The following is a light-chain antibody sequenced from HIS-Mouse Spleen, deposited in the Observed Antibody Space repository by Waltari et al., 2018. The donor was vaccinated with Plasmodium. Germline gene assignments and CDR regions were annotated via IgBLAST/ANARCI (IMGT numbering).Light chain of an antibody. CDR2: RDS. CDR3: QVWDSSTV. J-gene: IGLJ3*02. V-gene: IGLV3-9*01. CDR1: NIGSKK. Sequence: SYELTQPLSVSVALGQTARITCGGNNIGSKKVHWYQQKPGQAPVLVIYRDSNRPAGIHERFSGSNAGNTATLTISRAKAGDEADYYCQVWDSSTVFGGGTKLTVL.